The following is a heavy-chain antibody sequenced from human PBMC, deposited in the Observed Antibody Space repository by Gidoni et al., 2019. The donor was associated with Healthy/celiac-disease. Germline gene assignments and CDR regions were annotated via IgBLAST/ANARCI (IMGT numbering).Heavy chain of an antibody. V-gene: IGHV4-34*01. CDR2: INHSGST. Sequence: QVQLQQWGAGLWKPSETLSLTCAGDGGSFSGYYWSWIRQPPGKGLEWIGEINHSGSTNYNPSLQSRVTIAVDTSKNQFSLKLSSVTAADTAVYYCAREAYYYGSGSPYGMDVWGQGTTVTVSS. CDR3: AREAYYYGSGSPYGMDV. J-gene: IGHJ6*02. CDR1: GGSFSGYY. D-gene: IGHD3-10*01.